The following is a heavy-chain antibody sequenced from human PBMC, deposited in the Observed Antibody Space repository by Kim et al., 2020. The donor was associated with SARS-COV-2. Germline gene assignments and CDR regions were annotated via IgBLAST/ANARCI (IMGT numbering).Heavy chain of an antibody. CDR1: GGTFSSYA. Sequence: SVKVSCKASGGTFSSYAISWVRQAPGQGLEWMGGIIPIFGTANYAQKFQGRVTITADESTSTAYMELSSLRSEDTAVYYCARKGRDTAMAPGYGMDVWGQGTTVTVSS. CDR3: ARKGRDTAMAPGYGMDV. CDR2: IIPIFGTA. J-gene: IGHJ6*02. V-gene: IGHV1-69*13. D-gene: IGHD5-18*01.